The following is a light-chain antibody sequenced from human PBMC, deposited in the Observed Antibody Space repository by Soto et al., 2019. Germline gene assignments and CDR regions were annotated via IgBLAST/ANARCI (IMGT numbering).Light chain of an antibody. CDR1: QSVTSSY. CDR2: GAS. J-gene: IGKJ1*01. CDR3: QQYGSSPWT. Sequence: PGERATLSCRASQSVTSSYLAWYQQKPGQAPRLLIYGASSRAPGIPDRFSGSGSGTDFTLTISRLEPEDFAVYYCQQYGSSPWTFGQGTKVDIK. V-gene: IGKV3-20*01.